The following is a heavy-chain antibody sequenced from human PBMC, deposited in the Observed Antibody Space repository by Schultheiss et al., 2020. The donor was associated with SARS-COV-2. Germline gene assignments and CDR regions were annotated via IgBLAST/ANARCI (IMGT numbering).Heavy chain of an antibody. Sequence: SETLSLTCTVSGGSISSGDYYWSWIRQPPGKGLEWIGYIYYSGSTYYNPSLKSRVTISVDTSKNQFSLKLSSVTAADTAVYYCARRNYDFWSGSGWFDPWGQGTLVTVSS. CDR3: ARRNYDFWSGSGWFDP. CDR1: GGSISSGDYY. D-gene: IGHD3-3*01. J-gene: IGHJ5*02. CDR2: IYYSGST. V-gene: IGHV4-30-4*02.